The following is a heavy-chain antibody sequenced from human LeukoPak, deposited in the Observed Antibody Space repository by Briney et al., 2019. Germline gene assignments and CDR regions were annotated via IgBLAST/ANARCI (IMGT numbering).Heavy chain of an antibody. CDR3: ATFSYSGSYRPDY. V-gene: IGHV1-2*06. CDR2: INPNSGGT. D-gene: IGHD1-26*01. J-gene: IGHJ4*02. CDR1: GYTFTGSY. Sequence: ASVKVSCKASGYTFTGSYMHWVRQAPGQGLEWMGRINPNSGGTNYAQKFQGRVTMTRDASISTAYMELSRLRSDDTAVYYCATFSYSGSYRPDYWGQGTLDTVSS.